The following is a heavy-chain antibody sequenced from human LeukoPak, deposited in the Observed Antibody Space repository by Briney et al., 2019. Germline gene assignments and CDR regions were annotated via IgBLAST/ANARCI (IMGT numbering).Heavy chain of an antibody. CDR1: GFSFSSYG. CDR3: ARDRYSSGWLDAFDI. Sequence: GGSLRLSCAASGFSFSSYGMHWLRQAPGKGLEWVAFIRNDGSNTYYADSVKGRFTISRDNSKNTLYLQMNSLRAEDTAVYYCARDRYSSGWLDAFDIWGQGTMVTVSS. J-gene: IGHJ3*02. CDR2: IRNDGSNT. V-gene: IGHV3-30*02. D-gene: IGHD6-19*01.